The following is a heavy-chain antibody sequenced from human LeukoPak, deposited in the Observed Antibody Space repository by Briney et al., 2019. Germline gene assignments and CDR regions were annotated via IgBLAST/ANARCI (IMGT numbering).Heavy chain of an antibody. J-gene: IGHJ3*02. V-gene: IGHV1-18*01. CDR2: ISAYNGNT. CDR1: GYTFTSYG. Sequence: ASVKVSCKASGYTFTSYGTSWVRQAPGQGLGWVGWISAYNGNTNDAQKLQGRVTMTTDTSTSTAYMELRSLRSDDTAVYYSAKDFYGDDVKDAFDIWGQGTMVTVSS. D-gene: IGHD4-17*01. CDR3: AKDFYGDDVKDAFDI.